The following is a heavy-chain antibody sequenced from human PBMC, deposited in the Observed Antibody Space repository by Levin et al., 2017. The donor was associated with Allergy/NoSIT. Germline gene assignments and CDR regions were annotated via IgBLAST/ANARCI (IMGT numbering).Heavy chain of an antibody. CDR1: GFTFSSYG. CDR2: ISYDGSNK. V-gene: IGHV3-30*03. Sequence: GGSLRLSCAASGFTFSSYGMHWVRQAPGKGLEWVAVISYDGSNKYYADSVKGRFTISRDNSKNTLYLQMNSLRAEDTAVYYCMCSSTRSYYYYYMDVWGKGTTVTVSS. CDR3: MCSSTRSYYYYYMDV. D-gene: IGHD2-2*01. J-gene: IGHJ6*03.